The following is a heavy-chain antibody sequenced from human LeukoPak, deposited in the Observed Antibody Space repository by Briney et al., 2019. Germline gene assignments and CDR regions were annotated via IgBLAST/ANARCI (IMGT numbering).Heavy chain of an antibody. CDR2: ISSSSSTI. J-gene: IGHJ4*02. D-gene: IGHD3-16*01. CDR1: GFTFSSYS. Sequence: GGSLRLSCAASGFTFSSYSMNWVRQAPGKGLEWVSYISSSSSTIYYADSVKGRFTISRDNAKNSLYLQTNSLRAEDTAVYYCARDWGNYFDYWGQGTLVTVSS. CDR3: ARDWGNYFDY. V-gene: IGHV3-48*04.